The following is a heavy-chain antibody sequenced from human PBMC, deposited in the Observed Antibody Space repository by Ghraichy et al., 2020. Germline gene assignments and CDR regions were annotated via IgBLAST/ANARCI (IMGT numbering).Heavy chain of an antibody. CDR2: IWYDGSNK. D-gene: IGHD1-1*01. CDR3: ARDLVSGPPNDVGY. CDR1: GFTFSSYG. V-gene: IGHV3-33*01. J-gene: IGHJ4*02. Sequence: GGSLRLSCAASGFTFSSYGMHWVRQAPGKGLEWVAVIWYDGSNKYYADSVKGRFTISRDNSKNTLYLQMNSLRAEDTAVYYCARDLVSGPPNDVGYWGQGTLVTVSS.